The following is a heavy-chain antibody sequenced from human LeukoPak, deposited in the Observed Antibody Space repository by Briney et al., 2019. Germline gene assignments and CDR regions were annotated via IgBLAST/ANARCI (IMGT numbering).Heavy chain of an antibody. V-gene: IGHV1-69*13. J-gene: IGHJ4*02. CDR1: GGTFSSYA. CDR2: IIPIFGTA. Sequence: ASVKVSCKASGGTFSSYAISWVRQAPGQGLEWMGGIIPIFGTANYAQKFQGRVTITADESTSTAYMELSSLRSEDTAAYYCASGPGSWDGYNTFTNDYWGQGTLVTVSS. CDR3: ASGPGSWDGYNTFTNDY. D-gene: IGHD5-24*01.